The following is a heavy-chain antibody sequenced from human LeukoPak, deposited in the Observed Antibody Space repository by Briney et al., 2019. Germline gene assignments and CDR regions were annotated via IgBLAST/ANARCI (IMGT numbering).Heavy chain of an antibody. CDR1: GFTFINYS. D-gene: IGHD5-24*01. CDR2: LYSGGST. V-gene: IGHV3-66*01. J-gene: IGHJ4*02. CDR3: ARDSGDGYVD. Sequence: GGSLRLSCTASGFTFINYSMNWVRQAPGKGLEWVSVLYSGGSTYYADSVKGRFTISRDNAKNSLYLQMNSLRAEDTAMYYCARDSGDGYVDWGQGTLVTVSS.